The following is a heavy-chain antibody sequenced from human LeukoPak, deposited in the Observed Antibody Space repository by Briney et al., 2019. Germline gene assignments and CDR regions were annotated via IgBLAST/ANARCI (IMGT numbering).Heavy chain of an antibody. CDR3: ARALSWNYIHFDY. J-gene: IGHJ4*02. CDR2: IYHSGST. CDR1: GGSISSGGYY. D-gene: IGHD1-7*01. Sequence: SETLSLTCTVSGGSISSGGYYWSWIRQPPGKGLEWIGYIYHSGSTYYNPSLKSRVTISVDRSKNQFSLKLSSVTAADTAVYYCARALSWNYIHFDYWGQGTLVTVSS. V-gene: IGHV4-30-2*01.